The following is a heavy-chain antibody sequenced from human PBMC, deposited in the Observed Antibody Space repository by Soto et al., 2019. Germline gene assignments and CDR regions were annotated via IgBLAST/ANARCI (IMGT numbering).Heavy chain of an antibody. V-gene: IGHV3-30*18. J-gene: IGHJ3*01. CDR1: GFMFNAYG. D-gene: IGHD6-13*01. CDR3: AKAGTIAGTGTTPRAFDV. Sequence: GGSLRLSCEASGFMFNAYGMHWVRQAPGKGLEWVAVISFDGSNKYYAESVKGRFTISRDNSKNTVYLEMLSLRPEDTAVFYCAKAGTIAGTGTTPRAFDVWGQGTMVTVSS. CDR2: ISFDGSNK.